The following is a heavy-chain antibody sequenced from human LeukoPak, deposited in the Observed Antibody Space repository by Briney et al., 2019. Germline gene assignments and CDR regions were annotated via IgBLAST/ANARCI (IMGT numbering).Heavy chain of an antibody. CDR3: ASLGVIVTAIPTFDI. J-gene: IGHJ3*02. Sequence: GESLKISCKGSGYSFTSYWIGWVRQMPGKGLEWMGIIYPGDSETRYSPSFQGQVTISADKSISTAYLQWSSLKASDTAMYYCASLGVIVTAIPTFDIWGQGTMVTVSS. CDR1: GYSFTSYW. CDR2: IYPGDSET. D-gene: IGHD2-21*02. V-gene: IGHV5-51*01.